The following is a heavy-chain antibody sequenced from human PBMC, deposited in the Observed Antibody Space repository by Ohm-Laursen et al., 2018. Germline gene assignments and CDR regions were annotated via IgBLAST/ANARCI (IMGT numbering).Heavy chain of an antibody. CDR1: GFTFSNYW. J-gene: IGHJ3*01. CDR3: LSGSGYSST. D-gene: IGHD3-22*01. CDR2: IKGDGGKI. V-gene: IGHV3-74*01. Sequence: SLRLSCSASGFTFSNYWMHWVRQGPGKGLAWLSGIKGDGGKINYADSVKGRFTISRDNAKNTLYLQMNSVRVEDTAVYYCLSGSGYSSTWGQGTMVTVSS.